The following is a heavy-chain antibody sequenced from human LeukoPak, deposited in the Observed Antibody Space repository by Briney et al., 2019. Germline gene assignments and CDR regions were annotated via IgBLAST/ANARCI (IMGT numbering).Heavy chain of an antibody. CDR1: GGSISSSSYY. V-gene: IGHV4-39*02. Sequence: ASETLSLTCTVSGGSISSSSYYWGWIRQPPGKGLEWIGSIYYSGSTYYNPSLKSRVTISVDTSKNQFSLKLSSVTAADTAVYYCAREPSHLRAIGYWGQGTLVTVSS. CDR3: AREPSHLRAIGY. D-gene: IGHD4-17*01. CDR2: IYYSGST. J-gene: IGHJ4*02.